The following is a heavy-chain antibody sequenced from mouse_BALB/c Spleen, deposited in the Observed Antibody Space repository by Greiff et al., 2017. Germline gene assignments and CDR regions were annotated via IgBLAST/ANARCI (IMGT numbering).Heavy chain of an antibody. CDR1: GYTFTDYY. Sequence: QVQLQQSGAELARPGASVKLSCKASGYTFTDYYINWVKQRTGQGLEWIGEIYPGSGNTYYNEKFKGKATLTADNSSSTAYMQLSSLTSEDSAVYFCASYSDDSAWFAYWGQGTLVTVSA. D-gene: IGHD2-12*01. V-gene: IGHV1-77*01. J-gene: IGHJ3*01. CDR3: ASYSDDSAWFAY. CDR2: IYPGSGNT.